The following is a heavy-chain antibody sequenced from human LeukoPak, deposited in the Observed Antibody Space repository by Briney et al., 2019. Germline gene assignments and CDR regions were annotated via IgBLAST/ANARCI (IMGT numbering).Heavy chain of an antibody. CDR2: IYISGST. V-gene: IGHV4-4*07. Sequence: SETLSLTCSVSGGSISSYYWNWIRLPAGKGLEWIGRIYISGSTNYNPSLKSRVTMSLDTSKNQFSLKLSSVTAADTAVYYCARERGDNSGYFLDYWGQGTLVTVSS. CDR3: ARERGDNSGYFLDY. J-gene: IGHJ4*02. CDR1: GGSISSYY. D-gene: IGHD3-22*01.